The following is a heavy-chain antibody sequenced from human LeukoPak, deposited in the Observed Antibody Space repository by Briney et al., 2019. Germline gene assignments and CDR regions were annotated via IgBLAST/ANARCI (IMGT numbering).Heavy chain of an antibody. CDR3: ARQRNGSGDY. V-gene: IGHV4-59*08. J-gene: IGHJ4*02. Sequence: PSETLSLTCTVSGDSISGFYWNWIRQSPGKGLEWIGYIYYRGTTNYNPSLKSRVTISLDTSKNQFSLNLNSVTAADTAVYYCARQRNGSGDYWGQGTLVTVSS. CDR1: GDSISGFY. CDR2: IYYRGTT. D-gene: IGHD3-10*01.